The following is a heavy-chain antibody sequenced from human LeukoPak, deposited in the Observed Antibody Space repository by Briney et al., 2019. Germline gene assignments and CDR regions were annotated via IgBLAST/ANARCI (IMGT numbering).Heavy chain of an antibody. V-gene: IGHV3-30*01. D-gene: IGHD5-12*01. Sequence: GRSLRLSCAASGFTFSSFAMHWARQAPGKGLEWVALISYDGSNEYCAYSVKGRFTISRDNSQNTLYLQMNSLRADDTAIYYCVRDLGYGGDFWGQGTLVTVPS. CDR1: GFTFSSFA. J-gene: IGHJ4*02. CDR3: VRDLGYGGDF. CDR2: ISYDGSNE.